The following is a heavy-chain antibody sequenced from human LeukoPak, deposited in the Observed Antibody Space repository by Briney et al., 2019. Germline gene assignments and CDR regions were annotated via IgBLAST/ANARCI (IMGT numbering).Heavy chain of an antibody. CDR2: IKEDGSQK. D-gene: IGHD3-9*01. J-gene: IGHJ6*03. Sequence: GGSLRLSCAASGFSFSTSLMTWVRQAPGKGLEWLANIKEDGSQKNYLDSVKGRFTISRDNAKNSLYLQMNSLRAEDTALYYCAREGHYDILTGYSPVEYYFYYMDVWGKGTTVTVSS. V-gene: IGHV3-7*01. CDR3: AREGHYDILTGYSPVEYYFYYMDV. CDR1: GFSFSTSL.